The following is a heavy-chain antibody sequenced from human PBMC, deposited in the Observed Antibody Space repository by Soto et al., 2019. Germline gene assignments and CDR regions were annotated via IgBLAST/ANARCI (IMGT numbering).Heavy chain of an antibody. D-gene: IGHD1-26*01. CDR3: VTLALGKFDY. V-gene: IGHV3-23*01. Sequence: GGSLRLSCAASGFTFSSNSMSWVRQAPGGGLEWVSAISDSAERIFYVDSVKGRFSISRDNSKNELYLQMDSLRAEDTAVYYCVTLALGKFDYWGQGNLVTVSS. CDR2: ISDSAERI. CDR1: GFTFSSNS. J-gene: IGHJ4*02.